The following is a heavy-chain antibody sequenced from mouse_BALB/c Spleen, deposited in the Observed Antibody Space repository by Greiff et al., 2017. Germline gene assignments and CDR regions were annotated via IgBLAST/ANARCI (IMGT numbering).Heavy chain of an antibody. J-gene: IGHJ2*01. CDR3: ARSITTVVATGDY. D-gene: IGHD1-1*01. V-gene: IGHV1-9*01. CDR2: ILPGSGST. Sequence: QVHVKQSGAELMKPGASVKISCKATAYTFSSYWIEWVKQRPGHGLEWIGEILPGSGSTNYNEKFKGKATFTADTSSNTAYMQLSSLTSEDSAVYYCARSITTVVATGDYWGQGTTLTVSS. CDR1: AYTFSSYW.